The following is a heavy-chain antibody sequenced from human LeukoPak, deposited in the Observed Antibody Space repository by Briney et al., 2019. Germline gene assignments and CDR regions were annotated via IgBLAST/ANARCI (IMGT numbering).Heavy chain of an antibody. CDR2: INHSGST. CDR3: AMSITMIIVIVKRPPTIDY. J-gene: IGHJ4*02. V-gene: IGHV4-34*01. CDR1: GGSFSGYY. D-gene: IGHD3-22*01. Sequence: SETLSLTCAVYGGSFSGYYWSWIRQPPGKGLEWIGEINHSGSTNYNPSLKSRVTISVDTSKNQFSLKLSSVTAADTAVYYCAMSITMIIVIVKRPPTIDYWGQGTLVTVSS.